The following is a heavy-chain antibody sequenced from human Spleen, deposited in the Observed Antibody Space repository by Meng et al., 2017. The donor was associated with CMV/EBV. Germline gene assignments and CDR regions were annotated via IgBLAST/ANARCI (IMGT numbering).Heavy chain of an antibody. CDR2: IRNKAKSDTT. CDR1: GFTLSDHY. D-gene: IGHD2-2*02. V-gene: IGHV3-72*01. CDR3: ARTGPPVGSCRSTTCYTDY. Sequence: GGSLRLSCAASGFTLSDHYMDWVRQAPGKGLEWVGRIRNKAKSDTTEYAASVKGRFTISRDDSKNSLYLQMNSLKTEDAAVYYCARTGPPVGSCRSTTCYTDYWGQGTLVTVSS. J-gene: IGHJ4*02.